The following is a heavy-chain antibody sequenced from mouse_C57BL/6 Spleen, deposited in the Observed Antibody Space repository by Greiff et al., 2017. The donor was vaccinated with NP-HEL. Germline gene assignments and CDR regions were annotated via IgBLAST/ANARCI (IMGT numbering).Heavy chain of an antibody. V-gene: IGHV1-64*01. CDR1: GYTFTSYW. D-gene: IGHD1-1*01. CDR2: IHPNSGST. J-gene: IGHJ2*01. CDR3: ARDGSSAYDY. Sequence: QVQLKQPGAELVKPGASVKLSCKASGYTFTSYWLHWVKQRPGQGLEWIGMIHPNSGSTNYNEKFKSKATLTVAKSTRTAYMQLSSLASEDSADYYSARDGSSAYDYWGQGTTLTVST.